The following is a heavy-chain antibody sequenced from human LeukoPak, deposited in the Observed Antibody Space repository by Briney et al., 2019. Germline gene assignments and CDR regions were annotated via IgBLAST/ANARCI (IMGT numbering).Heavy chain of an antibody. Sequence: SETLSLTCTVSGGSISSSSYYWGWIRQPPGKGLEWIGSIYYSGSTYYNPSLKSRVTISVDTSKNQFSLKLSSVTAADTAVYYCASHNWNDADYWGQGTLVTFSS. V-gene: IGHV4-39*01. D-gene: IGHD1-1*01. CDR1: GGSISSSSYY. CDR3: ASHNWNDADY. CDR2: IYYSGST. J-gene: IGHJ4*02.